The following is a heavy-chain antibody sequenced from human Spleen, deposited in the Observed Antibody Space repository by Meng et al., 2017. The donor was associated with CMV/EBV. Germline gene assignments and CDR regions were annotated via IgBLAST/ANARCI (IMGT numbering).Heavy chain of an antibody. Sequence: SETLSLTCTVSGYSISSGYYWGWIRQPPGKGLEWIASIYHSGSTYYNPSLKSRVTISVDTSKNQFSLKLSSVTAADTAVYYCARGPLDYYYFGMDVWGHGTTVTVSS. CDR3: ARGPLDYYYFGMDV. CDR1: GYSISSGYY. CDR2: IYHSGST. V-gene: IGHV4-38-2*02. J-gene: IGHJ6*02.